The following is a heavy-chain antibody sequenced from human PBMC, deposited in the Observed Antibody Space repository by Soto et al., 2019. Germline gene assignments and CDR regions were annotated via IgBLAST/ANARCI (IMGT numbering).Heavy chain of an antibody. CDR1: GFTFSSYG. D-gene: IGHD5-18*01. V-gene: IGHV3-33*01. J-gene: IGHJ6*02. CDR2: IWYDGSNK. Sequence: QVQLVESGGGVVQPGRSLRLSCAASGFTFSSYGMHWVRQAPGKGLEWVAVIWYDGSNKYYADSVKGRFTISRDNSKNTLYLQMNRLRAEDTAVYYCASDLGYRNLARYGLDVWGQGTTVTFSS. CDR3: ASDLGYRNLARYGLDV.